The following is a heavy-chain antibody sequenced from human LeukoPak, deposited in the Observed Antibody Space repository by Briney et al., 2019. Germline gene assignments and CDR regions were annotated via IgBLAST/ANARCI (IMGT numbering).Heavy chain of an antibody. CDR3: ASGGGYSSSRNEWFDP. CDR1: GGTFSSQT. D-gene: IGHD6-6*01. Sequence: EASVKVSCKASGGTFSSQTVGWVRQAPGQGLEWMGRIIPIFGTANYAQKFQGRVTNTTDEPTSTASMELSSLRSEDTAVYYCASGGGYSSSRNEWFDPWGQGTLVTVSS. J-gene: IGHJ5*02. CDR2: IIPIFGTA. V-gene: IGHV1-69*05.